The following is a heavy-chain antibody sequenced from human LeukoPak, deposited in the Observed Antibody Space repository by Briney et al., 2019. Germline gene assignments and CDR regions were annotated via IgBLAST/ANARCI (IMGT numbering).Heavy chain of an antibody. CDR2: INAGNGNT. Sequence: ASVKVSCKASGYTFTSYAMHWVRQAPGQRLEWMGWINAGNGNTKYSQKSQGRVTITRDTSASTAYMELSSLRSEDTAVYYCARRRLWFGEYDYWGQGTLVTVSS. CDR3: ARRRLWFGEYDY. J-gene: IGHJ4*02. CDR1: GYTFTSYA. V-gene: IGHV1-3*01. D-gene: IGHD3-10*01.